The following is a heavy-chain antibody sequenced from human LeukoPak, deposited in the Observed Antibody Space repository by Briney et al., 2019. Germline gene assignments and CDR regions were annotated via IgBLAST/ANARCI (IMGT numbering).Heavy chain of an antibody. D-gene: IGHD4-17*01. Sequence: GGSLRLSCAASGFTFSSYEMNWVRQAPGKGLEWVSYISSSGSTIYYADSVKGRFTISRDNAKNSLYLQMNSLRAEDTAVNYCASSPPDDYGDYSDYWGQGTLVTVSS. J-gene: IGHJ4*02. V-gene: IGHV3-48*03. CDR3: ASSPPDDYGDYSDY. CDR1: GFTFSSYE. CDR2: ISSSGSTI.